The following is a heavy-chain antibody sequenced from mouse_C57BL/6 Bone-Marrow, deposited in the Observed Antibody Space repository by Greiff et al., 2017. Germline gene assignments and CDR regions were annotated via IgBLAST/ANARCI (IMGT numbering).Heavy chain of an antibody. J-gene: IGHJ2*01. D-gene: IGHD1-1*01. Sequence: VQLQQSGAELVRPGTSVKVSCKASGYAFTNYLIEWVKQRPGQGLEWIGVINPGSGGTNYNEKFKGKATLTADKSSSTAYMQLSSLTSEDSAVYFCAREENYYGSSPYYFDYWGQGITLTVSS. V-gene: IGHV1-54*01. CDR1: GYAFTNYL. CDR3: AREENYYGSSPYYFDY. CDR2: INPGSGGT.